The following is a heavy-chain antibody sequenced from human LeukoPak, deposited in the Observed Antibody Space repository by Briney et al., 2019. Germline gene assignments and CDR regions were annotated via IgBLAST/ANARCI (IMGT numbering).Heavy chain of an antibody. CDR2: ISFDGVTT. CDR3: AREYSDSYGVIGHFDS. V-gene: IGHV3-30-3*01. D-gene: IGHD2-21*01. J-gene: IGHJ4*02. Sequence: GGSLRLSCAASESTFRNFAMHWVRQTPDKGLEWVALISFDGVTTYYADSVRGRFTISRDNSKNTLFLHMNSLRGEDTAVYYCAREYSDSYGVIGHFDSWGQGTLVPVSS. CDR1: ESTFRNFA.